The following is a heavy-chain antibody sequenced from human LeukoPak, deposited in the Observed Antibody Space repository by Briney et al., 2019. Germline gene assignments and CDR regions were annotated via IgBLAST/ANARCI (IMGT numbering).Heavy chain of an antibody. CDR1: RFTFSNYA. CDR2: ISGSGGRT. Sequence: GGSLRLSCVASRFTFSNYAMNWVRQAPGKGLEWVSLISGSGGRTGYADSVKGRFTISRDNSKNTLYLQMNSLRAEDTAVYYCAKARTTEYSSSYDYWGQGTLVTVSS. V-gene: IGHV3-23*01. D-gene: IGHD6-6*01. CDR3: AKARTTEYSSSYDY. J-gene: IGHJ4*02.